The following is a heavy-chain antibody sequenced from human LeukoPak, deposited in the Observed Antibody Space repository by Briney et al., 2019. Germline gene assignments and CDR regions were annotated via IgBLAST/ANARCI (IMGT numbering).Heavy chain of an antibody. D-gene: IGHD3-3*01. CDR1: GFTVSTNY. J-gene: IGHJ4*02. V-gene: IGHV3-53*01. Sequence: GGSLRLSCAVSGFTVSTNYMSWVRQAPGKGLEWVSVIYSGGSTYYADSVKGRFTISRDNSKNTLYLQMNSLRAEDTAVYYCAGELSGTRIFDYWGQGTLVTVSS. CDR2: IYSGGST. CDR3: AGELSGTRIFDY.